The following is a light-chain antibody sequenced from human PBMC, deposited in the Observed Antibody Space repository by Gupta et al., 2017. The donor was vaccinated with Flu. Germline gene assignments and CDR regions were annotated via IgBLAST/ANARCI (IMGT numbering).Light chain of an antibody. V-gene: IGKV1-39*01. CDR3: QQSDRNPLLT. CDR1: QSIRKY. J-gene: IGKJ1*01. Sequence: SSLYASVGDRVTITCRASQSIRKYLNWYKKKPGEAPKLLVYAASSWQSGVASRFSGSGCGKDFTLTISSRQQEDCAAYFCQQSDRNPLLTFGHGTKVDIK. CDR2: AAS.